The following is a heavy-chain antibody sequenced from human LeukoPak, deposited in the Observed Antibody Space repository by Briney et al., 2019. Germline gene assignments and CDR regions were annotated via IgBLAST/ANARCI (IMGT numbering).Heavy chain of an antibody. CDR3: ARDGSTSGWWFDP. D-gene: IGHD2-2*01. J-gene: IGHJ5*02. Sequence: SETLSLTCTVSGGSISSGGYYWSWIRQPPGKGLEWIGYIYYSGSTNYNPSLKSRVTISVDTSKNQFSLKLSSVTAADTAVYYCARDGSTSGWWFDPWGQGTLVTVSS. CDR1: GGSISSGGYY. V-gene: IGHV4-61*08. CDR2: IYYSGST.